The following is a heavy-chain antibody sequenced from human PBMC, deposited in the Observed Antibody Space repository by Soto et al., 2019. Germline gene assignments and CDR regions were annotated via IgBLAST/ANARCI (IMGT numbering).Heavy chain of an antibody. D-gene: IGHD3-3*01. CDR2: IYYSGST. CDR3: ARVGDFWSGYYSEYYYGVDV. J-gene: IGHJ6*02. Sequence: PSETLSLTCTVSGGSISSYYWSWIRQPPGKGLEWIGYIYYSGSTNYNPSLKSRVTISVDTSKNQFSLKLSSVTAADTAVYYCARVGDFWSGYYSEYYYGVDVWGQGTTVTVSS. CDR1: GGSISSYY. V-gene: IGHV4-59*01.